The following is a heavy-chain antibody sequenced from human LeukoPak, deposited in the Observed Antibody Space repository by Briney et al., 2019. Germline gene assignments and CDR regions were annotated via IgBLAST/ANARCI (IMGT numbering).Heavy chain of an antibody. CDR2: INHSGST. V-gene: IGHV4-34*01. CDR3: ARLLRFFGTGYYYGMDV. CDR1: GGSFSGYY. Sequence: NPSETLSLTYAVYGGSFSGYYWSWIRQPPGKGLEWIGEINHSGSTNYNPSLKSRVTISVDTSKNQFSLKLSSVTAADTAVYYCARLLRFFGTGYYYGMDVWGQGTTVTVSS. D-gene: IGHD3-3*01. J-gene: IGHJ6*02.